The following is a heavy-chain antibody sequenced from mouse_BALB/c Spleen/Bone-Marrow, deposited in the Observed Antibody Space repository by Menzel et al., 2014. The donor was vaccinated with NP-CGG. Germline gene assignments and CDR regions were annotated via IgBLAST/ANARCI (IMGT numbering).Heavy chain of an antibody. CDR1: GYTFTSYW. CDR2: INPSNGRT. CDR3: ARSGYWYFDV. J-gene: IGHJ1*01. V-gene: IGHV1S81*02. Sequence: QVQLKQSGAELVKPGASVKLSCKASGYTFTSYWMHWVKQRPGQGLEWIGEINPSNGRTNYVEKFKSKATLSGDKSSSTVYMQLSSLTSEDSAVYYCARSGYWYFDVWGAGTTVTVS. D-gene: IGHD3-1*01.